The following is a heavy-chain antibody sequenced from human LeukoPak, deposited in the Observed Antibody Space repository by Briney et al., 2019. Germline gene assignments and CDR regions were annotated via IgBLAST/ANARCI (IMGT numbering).Heavy chain of an antibody. D-gene: IGHD1-26*01. CDR1: GGSISSSSYY. CDR3: ASLPLLYSGSYSFEY. J-gene: IGHJ4*02. Sequence: SETLSLTCTVSGGSISSSSYYWGWLRQPPGKGREWIGSIYYSGSTYYNPSLKSLVTISVDTSKNQFSLKLSSVTAADTAVYYCASLPLLYSGSYSFEYWGQGTLVTVSS. V-gene: IGHV4-39*07. CDR2: IYYSGST.